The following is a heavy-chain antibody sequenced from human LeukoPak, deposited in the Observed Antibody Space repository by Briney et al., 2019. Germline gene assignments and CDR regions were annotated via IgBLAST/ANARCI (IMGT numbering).Heavy chain of an antibody. CDR3: AKYQYDSSGYYPLFDY. D-gene: IGHD3-22*01. V-gene: IGHV3-23*01. Sequence: GGSLRLSCAASGFTFSSYWMHWVRQAPGKGLEWVSGISGSGTYTDYADSVKGRFTISRDNSKNTLYLQMNRLRAEDTAVYYCAKYQYDSSGYYPLFDYWGQGTLVTVSS. CDR2: ISGSGTYT. CDR1: GFTFSSYW. J-gene: IGHJ4*02.